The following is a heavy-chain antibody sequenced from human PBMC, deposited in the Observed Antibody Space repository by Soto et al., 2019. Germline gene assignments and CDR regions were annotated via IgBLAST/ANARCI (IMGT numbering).Heavy chain of an antibody. Sequence: SETLSLTFTVSGGSISSSSYYWGWIRQPPGKGLEWIGSIYYSGSTYYNPSLKSRVTISVDTSKNQFSLKLSSVTAADTAVYYCARRRTRGIYFDYWGQGTLVTVSS. CDR3: ARRRTRGIYFDY. CDR2: IYYSGST. V-gene: IGHV4-39*01. J-gene: IGHJ4*02. CDR1: GGSISSSSYY. D-gene: IGHD1-7*01.